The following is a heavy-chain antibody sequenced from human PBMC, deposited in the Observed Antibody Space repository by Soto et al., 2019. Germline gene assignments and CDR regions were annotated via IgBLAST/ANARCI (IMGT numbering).Heavy chain of an antibody. CDR1: GGSISSSSYY. D-gene: IGHD3-3*01. V-gene: IGHV4-39*01. Sequence: SETLSLTCTVSGGSISSSSYYWGWIRQPPGKGLECIGSIYYSGSTYYNPSLKSRVTISVDTSKNQFSLKLSSVTAADTAVYYCATTPIFGVVIIGGYFDYWGQGTLVTVS. J-gene: IGHJ4*02. CDR2: IYYSGST. CDR3: ATTPIFGVVIIGGYFDY.